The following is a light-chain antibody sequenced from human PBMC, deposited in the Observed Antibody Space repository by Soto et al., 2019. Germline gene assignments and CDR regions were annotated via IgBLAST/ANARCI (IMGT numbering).Light chain of an antibody. V-gene: IGKV3-11*01. CDR3: QQRFNWPRFT. J-gene: IGKJ2*01. CDR1: QSVSSY. Sequence: EIVLTQSPATLSLSPGERATLSCRASQSVSSYLAWYQQKPGQAPRPLIYDASNRATGIPARLSGGGSGTDFTLTLSRLEPEDFAVYYCQQRFNWPRFTFGQGTKLEIK. CDR2: DAS.